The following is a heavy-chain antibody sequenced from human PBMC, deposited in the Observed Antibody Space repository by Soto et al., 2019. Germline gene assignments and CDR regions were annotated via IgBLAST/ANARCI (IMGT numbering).Heavy chain of an antibody. V-gene: IGHV5-51*01. CDR3: ARHSAAAGTVGLYYFDY. D-gene: IGHD6-13*01. J-gene: IGHJ4*02. Sequence: EVQLVQSGAEVKKPGESLKISCKGSGYSFTSYWIGWVRQMPGKGLEWMGIIYPGDSDTRYSPSFQGQVTISADKSISTAYLQWSSLKASDTAMYYRARHSAAAGTVGLYYFDYWGQGTLVTVSS. CDR1: GYSFTSYW. CDR2: IYPGDSDT.